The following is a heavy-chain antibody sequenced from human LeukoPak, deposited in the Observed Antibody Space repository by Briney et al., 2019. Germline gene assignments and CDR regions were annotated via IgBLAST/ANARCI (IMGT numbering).Heavy chain of an antibody. D-gene: IGHD5-24*01. CDR3: ARGRNNEMATSTRSPFDY. V-gene: IGHV4-34*01. J-gene: IGHJ4*02. Sequence: PSETLSLTCTVSGGSISGYYWSWIRQPPGKGLEWIGEINHSGSTNYNPSLKSRVTISVDTSKNQFSLKLSSVTAADTAVYYCARGRNNEMATSTRSPFDYWGQGTLVTVSS. CDR1: GGSISGYY. CDR2: INHSGST.